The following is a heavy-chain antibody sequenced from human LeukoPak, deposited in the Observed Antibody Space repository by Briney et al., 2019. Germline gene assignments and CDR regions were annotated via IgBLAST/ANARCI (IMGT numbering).Heavy chain of an antibody. V-gene: IGHV1-46*01. D-gene: IGHD6-19*01. CDR1: GYTFTSYY. CDR2: INPSGGST. J-gene: IGHJ4*02. CDR3: ARDSSGWYGIDY. Sequence: ASVKVSCKASGYTFTSYYMHWVRQAPGQGLEWMGIINPSGGSTSYAQKFQGRVTITRDTSTSTVYMELSSLRSEDTAVYYCARDSSGWYGIDYWGQGTLVTVSS.